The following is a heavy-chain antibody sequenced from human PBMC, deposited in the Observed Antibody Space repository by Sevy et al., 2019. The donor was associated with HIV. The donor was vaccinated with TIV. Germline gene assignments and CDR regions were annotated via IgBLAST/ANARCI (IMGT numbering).Heavy chain of an antibody. CDR1: GYTFTSYA. D-gene: IGHD3-3*01. Sequence: ASVKVSCKASGYTFTSYAMHWVRQAPGQRLEWMGWINAGNGNTKYSQKFQGRVTITRDTSASTAYMELSSRRFEDTAVYYCAGDSRTIFGVVIIMGYWGQGTLVTVSS. CDR2: INAGNGNT. V-gene: IGHV1-3*01. CDR3: AGDSRTIFGVVIIMGY. J-gene: IGHJ4*02.